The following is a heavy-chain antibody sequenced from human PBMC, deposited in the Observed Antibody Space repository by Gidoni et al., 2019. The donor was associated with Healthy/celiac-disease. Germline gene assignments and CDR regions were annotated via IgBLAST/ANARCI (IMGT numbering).Heavy chain of an antibody. Sequence: QVQLQESGPGLVKPSETLSLTCTVSGGSISSYYWSWIRQPPGKGLEWIGYIYYSGSTNYNPSLKSRVTISVDTSKNQFSLKLSSVTAADTAVYYCARRGTTVTTPLNWYFDLWGRGTLVTVSS. D-gene: IGHD4-17*01. CDR3: ARRGTTVTTPLNWYFDL. CDR2: IYYSGST. CDR1: GGSISSYY. V-gene: IGHV4-59*08. J-gene: IGHJ2*01.